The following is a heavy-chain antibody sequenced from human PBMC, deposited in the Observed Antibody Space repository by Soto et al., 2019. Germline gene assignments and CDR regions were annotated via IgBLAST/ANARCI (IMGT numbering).Heavy chain of an antibody. CDR2: ISFDCSNK. CDR1: GFTFSYYP. J-gene: IGHJ6*02. V-gene: IGHV3-30*04. CDR3: ARVPGDMVAILYIHPLDGREPPSDVDV. Sequence: QMQLVESGGGAVQPGRSLRLSCAASGFTFSYYPMHWVRQAPGKGLEWVAVISFDCSNKYYADSVKGRFTISRDNSKNTLYLQVNSLRGEYTTVYYCARVPGDMVAILYIHPLDGREPPSDVDVWGQGNTVTVSS. D-gene: IGHD5-12*01.